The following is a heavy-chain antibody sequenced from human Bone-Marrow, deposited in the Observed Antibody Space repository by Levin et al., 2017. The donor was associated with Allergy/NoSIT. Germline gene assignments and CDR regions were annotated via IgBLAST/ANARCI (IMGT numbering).Heavy chain of an antibody. V-gene: IGHV3-23*05. J-gene: IGHJ3*01. D-gene: IGHD4/OR15-4a*01. CDR3: AKTMVTTFGDALDF. CDR1: GFTFGRDA. Sequence: PGGSLRLSCAASGFTFGRDAMAWVRQAPGKGLEWVSSLDISGTNTYYSDSVKGRFTISRDRARKTLYMDMSNLRAEDTALYFCAKTMVTTFGDALDFWGQGTMVTVSS. CDR2: LDISGTNT.